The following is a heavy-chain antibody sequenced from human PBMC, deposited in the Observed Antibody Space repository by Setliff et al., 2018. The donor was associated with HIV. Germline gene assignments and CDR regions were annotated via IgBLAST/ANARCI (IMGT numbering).Heavy chain of an antibody. CDR1: GGSISSYY. CDR3: ATRRDGYRDSFDI. V-gene: IGHV4-4*07. D-gene: IGHD2-21*01. J-gene: IGHJ3*02. Sequence: SETLSLTCTVSGGSISSYYWSWIRQPAGKRLEFIGRISAAGTINYNPSLRSRVTLSVDTSENQFSLTVTSVTAADTAVYYCATRRDGYRDSFDIWGQGTVVTVSS. CDR2: ISAAGTI.